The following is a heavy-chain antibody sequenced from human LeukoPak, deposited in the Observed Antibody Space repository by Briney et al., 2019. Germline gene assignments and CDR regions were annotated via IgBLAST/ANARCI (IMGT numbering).Heavy chain of an antibody. CDR1: GFTLSGSA. CDR3: TRHPSDIGLELQGY. J-gene: IGHJ4*02. D-gene: IGHD1-7*01. CDR2: IRRKANSYAP. V-gene: IGHV3-73*01. Sequence: GGSLRLSCAPSGFTLSGSAMHWVRQASGTGLEWVGRIRRKANSYAPAYAPSGKGKFTISGDDSKNTAYLQMNSLKTEDTAVYYCTRHPSDIGLELQGYWGQGTLVTVSS.